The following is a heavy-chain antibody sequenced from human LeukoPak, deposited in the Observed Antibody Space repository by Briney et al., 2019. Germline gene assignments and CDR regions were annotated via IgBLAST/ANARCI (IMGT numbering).Heavy chain of an antibody. CDR1: GFTFSSYS. Sequence: GGSLRLSCAASGFTFSSYSMTWVRQAPGKGLEWVATIKKDGSEQYYVDSMKGRLTISRDNAKNSVYLQIHNLRAEDTAVYYCARDLGWLQSDYWGQGTLVTVSS. CDR3: ARDLGWLQSDY. CDR2: IKKDGSEQ. V-gene: IGHV3-7*01. J-gene: IGHJ4*02. D-gene: IGHD5-24*01.